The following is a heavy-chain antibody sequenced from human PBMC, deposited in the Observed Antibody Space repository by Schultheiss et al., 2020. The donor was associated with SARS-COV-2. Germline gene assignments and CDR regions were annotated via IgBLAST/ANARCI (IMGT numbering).Heavy chain of an antibody. V-gene: IGHV3-21*01. CDR2: ISSSSSYT. D-gene: IGHD2-2*01. CDR1: GFTFSSYS. CDR3: ARDYQAY. Sequence: GGSLRLSCAASGFTFSSYSMNWVRQAPGKGLEWVSSISSSSSYTNYADSVKGRFTISRDNSKNTLYLQMNSLRVEDTAVYYCARDYQAYWGQGTLVTVSS. J-gene: IGHJ4*02.